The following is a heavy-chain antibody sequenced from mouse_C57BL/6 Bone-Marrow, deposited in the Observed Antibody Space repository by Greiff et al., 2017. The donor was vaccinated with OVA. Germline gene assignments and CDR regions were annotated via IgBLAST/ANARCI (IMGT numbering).Heavy chain of an antibody. V-gene: IGHV1-72*01. D-gene: IGHD2-4*01. Sequence: QVQLQQSGAELVKPGASVKLSCKASGYTFTSYWMHWVKQRPGRGLEWIGRIDPNSGGTKYNEKFKSKATLTVDKPSSTAYMQLSSLTSEDSAVYYCARKGFYDYDPSYAMDYWGQGTSVTVSS. CDR3: ARKGFYDYDPSYAMDY. CDR2: IDPNSGGT. J-gene: IGHJ4*01. CDR1: GYTFTSYW.